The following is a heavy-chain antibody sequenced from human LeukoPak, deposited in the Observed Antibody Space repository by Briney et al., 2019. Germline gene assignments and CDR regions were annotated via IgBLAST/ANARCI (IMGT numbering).Heavy chain of an antibody. CDR1: GFTFSSYA. V-gene: IGHV3-30*04. Sequence: GGPLRLSCAASGFTFSSYAMHWVRQAPGKGLEWVAVISYDGSNKYYADSVKGRFTISRDNSKNTLYLQMNSLRAEDTAVYYCARALRPDYYYYYMDVWGKGTTVTVSS. CDR3: ARALRPDYYYYYMDV. D-gene: IGHD4-17*01. J-gene: IGHJ6*03. CDR2: ISYDGSNK.